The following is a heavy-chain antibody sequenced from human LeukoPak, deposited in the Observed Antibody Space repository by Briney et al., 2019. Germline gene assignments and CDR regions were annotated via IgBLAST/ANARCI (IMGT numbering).Heavy chain of an antibody. CDR2: ISGSGGTT. CDR3: AKSRPITMVRGAIDY. D-gene: IGHD3-10*01. J-gene: IGHJ4*02. V-gene: IGHV3-23*01. Sequence: GGSLRLSCAASGFTFSSYAMSWVRQAPGKGLEWVSAISGSGGTTYYADSVKGRFTISRDNSKNTLYLQMNSLRAEDTAVYYCAKSRPITMVRGAIDYWGQGTLVTVSS. CDR1: GFTFSSYA.